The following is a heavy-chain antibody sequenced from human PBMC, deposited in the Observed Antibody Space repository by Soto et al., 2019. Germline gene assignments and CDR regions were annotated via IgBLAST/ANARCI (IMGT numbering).Heavy chain of an antibody. CDR3: ANGIAAAVTGPYGMDV. D-gene: IGHD6-13*01. CDR2: ISYDGSNK. Sequence: QVQLVESGGGVVQPGRSLRLSCAASGFTFSSYGMHWVRQAPGKGLEWVAVISYDGSNKYYADSVKGRFTISRDNSKNTLYLQMNSLRAEDTAVYYCANGIAAAVTGPYGMDVWGQGTTVTVSS. CDR1: GFTFSSYG. J-gene: IGHJ6*02. V-gene: IGHV3-30*18.